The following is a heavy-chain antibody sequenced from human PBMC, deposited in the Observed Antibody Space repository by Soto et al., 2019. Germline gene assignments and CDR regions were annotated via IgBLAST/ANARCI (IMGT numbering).Heavy chain of an antibody. CDR1: GFSFRSYG. Sequence: GGSLRLSCAASGFSFRSYGMHWVRQAPGKGLEWVAVIWYDGSNKYYGDSVKGRFTISRDNPKNTLYLQMNSLRAEDTAVYYCATSSGSYYSLHWGQGTLVTVSS. V-gene: IGHV3-33*01. CDR3: ATSSGSYYSLH. CDR2: IWYDGSNK. D-gene: IGHD3-10*01. J-gene: IGHJ1*01.